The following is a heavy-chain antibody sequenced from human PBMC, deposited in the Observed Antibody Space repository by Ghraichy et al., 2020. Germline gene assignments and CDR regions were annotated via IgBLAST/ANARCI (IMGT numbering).Heavy chain of an antibody. CDR3: ARGGPLTDTNFDY. Sequence: GGSLRLSCAASGFTVSSNYMSWVRQAPGKGLEWVSVIYSGGSAYYADSVKGRFTISRDNSKNTLYLQMNSLRAEDTAVYYCARGGPLTDTNFDYWGQGTLVTVSS. J-gene: IGHJ4*02. V-gene: IGHV3-66*01. CDR2: IYSGGSA. CDR1: GFTVSSNY. D-gene: IGHD1-14*01.